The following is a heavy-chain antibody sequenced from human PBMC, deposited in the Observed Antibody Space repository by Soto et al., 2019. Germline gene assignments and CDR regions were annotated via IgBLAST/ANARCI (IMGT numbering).Heavy chain of an antibody. J-gene: IGHJ6*01. V-gene: IGHV1-69*13. CDR3: ARIYFEENSYYYGMDV. CDR1: GGPFSSYA. Sequence: SVKGSCKASGGPFSSYAISLVRQAPGQGLEWMGGIIPIFGTANYAQKFQGRVTITADESTSTAYMELSSLRSEDTAVYYCARIYFEENSYYYGMDVWGQGTTVTVSS. CDR2: IIPIFGTA. D-gene: IGHD3-9*01.